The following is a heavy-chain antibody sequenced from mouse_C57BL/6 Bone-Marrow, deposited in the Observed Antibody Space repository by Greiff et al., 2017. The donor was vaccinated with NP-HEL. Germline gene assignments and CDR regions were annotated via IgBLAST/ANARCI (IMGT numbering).Heavy chain of an antibody. D-gene: IGHD1-1*01. J-gene: IGHJ3*01. Sequence: QVQLKESGPGLVQPSQSLSITCTVSGFSLTSYGVHWVRQSPGKGLEWLGVIWSGGSTDYNAAFISRLSISKDNSKSQVFFKMNSLQAEDTAIYYCANYGSSSWFAYWGQGTLVTVSA. CDR2: IWSGGST. CDR1: GFSLTSYG. CDR3: ANYGSSSWFAY. V-gene: IGHV2-2*01.